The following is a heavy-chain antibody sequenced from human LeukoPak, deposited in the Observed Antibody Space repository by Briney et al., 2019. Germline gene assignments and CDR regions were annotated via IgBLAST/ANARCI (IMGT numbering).Heavy chain of an antibody. CDR2: RNSDGSTT. CDR3: ARANLGAFDV. CDR1: GFTFSSYW. J-gene: IGHJ3*01. Sequence: PGGSLRLSCAASGFTFSSYWMHWVRQAPGKGLVWVSRRNSDGSTTNYADSVKGRFTISIDNARNTLLLQMNSLRGEDTAVYYCARANLGAFDVWGQGTMVTVSS. D-gene: IGHD7-27*01. V-gene: IGHV3-74*01.